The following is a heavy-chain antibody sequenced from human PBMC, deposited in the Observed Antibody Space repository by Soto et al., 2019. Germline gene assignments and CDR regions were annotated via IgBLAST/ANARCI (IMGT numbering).Heavy chain of an antibody. CDR3: AKDLVETHYYYYYYMDV. V-gene: IGHV3-30*18. Sequence: QVQLVESGGGVVQPGRSLRLSCAASGFTFSSYGMHWVRQAPGKGLEWVAVISYDGSNKYYADSVKGRFTISRDNSKNTLYLQMNSLRAEDTALYYCAKDLVETHYYYYYYMDVWGKGTTVTVSS. D-gene: IGHD3-9*01. CDR2: ISYDGSNK. J-gene: IGHJ6*03. CDR1: GFTFSSYG.